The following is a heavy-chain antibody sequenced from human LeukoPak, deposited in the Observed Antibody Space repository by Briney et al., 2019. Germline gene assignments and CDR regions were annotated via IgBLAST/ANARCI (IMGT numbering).Heavy chain of an antibody. V-gene: IGHV3-21*01. Sequence: GGSLRLSCAASGFTFSSYSMNWVRQAPGKGLEWVSSISSSSSYMYYADSVKGRFTISRDNAKNSLYLQMNSLRAEDAAVYYCARGRVVVAVSDYWDQGTLVTVSS. CDR3: ARGRVVVAVSDY. CDR1: GFTFSSYS. CDR2: ISSSSSYM. J-gene: IGHJ4*02. D-gene: IGHD6-19*01.